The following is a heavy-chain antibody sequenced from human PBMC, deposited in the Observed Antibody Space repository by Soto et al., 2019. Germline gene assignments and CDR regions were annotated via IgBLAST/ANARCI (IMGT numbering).Heavy chain of an antibody. CDR3: ARHLTIFGVVMSSYFDY. V-gene: IGHV4-39*01. D-gene: IGHD3-3*01. CDR1: GVSISSSSYY. CDR2: IYYSGST. Sequence: SETLSLTCTVSGVSISSSSYYWGWIRQPPGKGLEWIGSIYYSGSTYYNPSLKSRVTISVDTSKNQFSLKLSSVTAADTAVYYCARHLTIFGVVMSSYFDYWGQGTLVTVSS. J-gene: IGHJ4*02.